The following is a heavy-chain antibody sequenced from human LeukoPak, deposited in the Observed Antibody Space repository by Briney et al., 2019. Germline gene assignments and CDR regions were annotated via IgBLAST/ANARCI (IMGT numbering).Heavy chain of an antibody. Sequence: SETLSLTCAVYGGSFSGYYWSWIRQPPGKGLEWIGEINHSGSTNYNPSLKSRVTISVDTSKNQFSLKLSSVTAADTAVYYCARGPAYYDILTGYYKAINFDYWGQGTLVTVSS. CDR2: INHSGST. D-gene: IGHD3-9*01. CDR1: GGSFSGYY. V-gene: IGHV4-34*01. J-gene: IGHJ4*02. CDR3: ARGPAYYDILTGYYKAINFDY.